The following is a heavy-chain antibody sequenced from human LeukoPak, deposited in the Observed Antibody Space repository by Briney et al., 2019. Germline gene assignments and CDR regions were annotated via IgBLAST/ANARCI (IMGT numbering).Heavy chain of an antibody. CDR3: ARLYSSSWYGAGNWFDP. V-gene: IGHV4-30-2*01. CDR1: GGSISSGGYY. J-gene: IGHJ5*02. Sequence: SETLSLTCTVSGGSISSGGYYWSWIRQPPGKGLEWIGYIYHSGSTYYNPSLKSRVTISVDRSKNQFSLKLSSVTAADTAVYYCARLYSSSWYGAGNWFDPWGQGTLVTVSS. CDR2: IYHSGST. D-gene: IGHD6-13*01.